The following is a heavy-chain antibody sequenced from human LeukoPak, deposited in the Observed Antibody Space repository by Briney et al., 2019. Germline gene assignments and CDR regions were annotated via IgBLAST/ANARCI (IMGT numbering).Heavy chain of an antibody. V-gene: IGHV3-7*01. CDR3: ATIRGSIQLWPN. J-gene: IGHJ4*02. Sequence: GGSLRLPCAASGFTFDDYAMHWVRQAPGKGLEWVATIKQDGSDKYYVDSVKGRFTISRDNAKNSLFLQMNSLRAEDTAVFYCATIRGSIQLWPNWGQGTLVTVSS. CDR2: IKQDGSDK. D-gene: IGHD5-18*01. CDR1: GFTFDDYA.